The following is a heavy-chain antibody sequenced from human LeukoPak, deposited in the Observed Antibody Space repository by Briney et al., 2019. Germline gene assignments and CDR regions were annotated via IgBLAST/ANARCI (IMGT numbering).Heavy chain of an antibody. D-gene: IGHD4-11*01. V-gene: IGHV4-30-4*01. CDR3: ASVNYSNGGFDY. J-gene: IGHJ4*02. CDR2: IYYSGST. Sequence: SETLSLTCTVSGGSISSGDYYWSWIRQPPGKGLEWIGYIYYSGSTYYNPSLKSRVTISVDTSKNQFSLKLSSVTAADTAVYYCASVNYSNGGFDYWGQGTLVTVSS. CDR1: GGSISSGDYY.